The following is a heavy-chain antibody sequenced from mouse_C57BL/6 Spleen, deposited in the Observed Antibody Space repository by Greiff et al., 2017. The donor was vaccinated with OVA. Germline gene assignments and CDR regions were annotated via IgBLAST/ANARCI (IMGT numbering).Heavy chain of an antibody. CDR1: GYSFTGYY. V-gene: IGHV1-42*01. CDR3: ARGVTTVGDY. J-gene: IGHJ2*01. D-gene: IGHD1-1*01. Sequence: DVQLVESGPELVKPGASVKISCKASGYSFTGYYMNWVKQSPEKSLEWIGESNPSTGGTTYNQKFKAKATLTVDKSSSTAYMQLKSLTSEDSAVYYCARGVTTVGDYWGQGTTLTVSS. CDR2: SNPSTGGT.